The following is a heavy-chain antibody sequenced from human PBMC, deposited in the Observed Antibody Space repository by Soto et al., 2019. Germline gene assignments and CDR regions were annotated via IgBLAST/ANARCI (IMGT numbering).Heavy chain of an antibody. CDR2: MNPNSGNT. D-gene: IGHD6-13*01. V-gene: IGHV1-8*02. Sequence: GASVKVSCKASGYTFTGYYMHWVRQATGQGLEWMGWMNPNSGNTGYAEKFQGRVTMTRNTSMSTVYMELSSLRSEDTAVYYCARMSSSSWYNWFDPWGQGTLVTVSS. CDR1: GYTFTGYY. CDR3: ARMSSSSWYNWFDP. J-gene: IGHJ5*02.